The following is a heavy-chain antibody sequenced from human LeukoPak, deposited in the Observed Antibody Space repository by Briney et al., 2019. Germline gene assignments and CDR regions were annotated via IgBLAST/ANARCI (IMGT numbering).Heavy chain of an antibody. D-gene: IGHD3-22*01. Sequence: PSVTLSLTCAVSGGSITNSNWWSWVRQPPGKGLEWIGEIHPSGGTNYYPSLKSRVTISLDKSKNQFSLGLTSVTAADTAVYYCATYYDSDAYKFDYWGQGTLVTVSS. CDR3: ATYYDSDAYKFDY. V-gene: IGHV4-4*02. CDR2: IHPSGGT. J-gene: IGHJ4*02. CDR1: GGSITNSNW.